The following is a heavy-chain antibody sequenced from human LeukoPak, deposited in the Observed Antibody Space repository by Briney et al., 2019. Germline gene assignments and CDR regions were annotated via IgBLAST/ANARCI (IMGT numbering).Heavy chain of an antibody. CDR3: ARANYDSSGYALDY. J-gene: IGHJ4*02. CDR1: GYTFTSYA. CDR2: INTNTGNP. V-gene: IGHV7-4-1*02. Sequence: ASVKVSCKAFGYTFTSYAMNWVRQAPGHGLEWLGWINTNTGNPTYAQGFTGRFVFSLDTSVSTAYLQISSLKAEDTAVYYCARANYDSSGYALDYWGQGTLVTVSS. D-gene: IGHD3-22*01.